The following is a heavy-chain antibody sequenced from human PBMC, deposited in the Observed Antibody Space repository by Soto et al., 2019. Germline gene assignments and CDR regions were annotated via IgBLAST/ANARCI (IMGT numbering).Heavy chain of an antibody. CDR1: GFTFSNYW. J-gene: IGHJ6*02. Sequence: GGSLRLSCAASGFTFSNYWMHWVRQAPGKGLAWVSRIKFDGSNTDYADSVKGRFTISRDNAKNTLYLQMNSLRAEDTTLYYCARGVPNYYAMDVWGQGTTVTVSS. CDR3: ARGVPNYYAMDV. CDR2: IKFDGSNT. V-gene: IGHV3-74*01.